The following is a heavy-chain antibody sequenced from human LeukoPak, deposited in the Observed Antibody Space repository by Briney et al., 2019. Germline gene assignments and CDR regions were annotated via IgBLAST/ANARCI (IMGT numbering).Heavy chain of an antibody. CDR3: AREQKEMATVKIDY. Sequence: ASVKVSCKASGYTFTGYYMHWVRQAPGQGLEWMGWINPNSGGTNYAQKFQGRVTMTRDTSISTAYMELSRLRSDDTAVYYCAREQKEMATVKIDYWGQGTLVTVSS. CDR2: INPNSGGT. V-gene: IGHV1-2*02. J-gene: IGHJ4*02. CDR1: GYTFTGYY. D-gene: IGHD4-4*01.